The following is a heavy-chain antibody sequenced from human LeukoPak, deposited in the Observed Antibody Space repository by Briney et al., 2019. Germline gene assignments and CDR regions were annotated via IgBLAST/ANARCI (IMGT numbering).Heavy chain of an antibody. D-gene: IGHD3-16*02. V-gene: IGHV1-18*01. J-gene: IGHJ6*03. CDR2: ISAYNGNT. CDR3: ARLRLGELSPSHAPTFLMGYYYYMDV. CDR1: GYTFTSYG. Sequence: GASVKVSCKASGYTFTSYGISWVRQAPGQGLEWMGWISAYNGNTNYAQKLQGRVTMTTDTSTSTAYMELRSLRSDDKAVYYCARLRLGELSPSHAPTFLMGYYYYMDVWGKGTTVTVSS.